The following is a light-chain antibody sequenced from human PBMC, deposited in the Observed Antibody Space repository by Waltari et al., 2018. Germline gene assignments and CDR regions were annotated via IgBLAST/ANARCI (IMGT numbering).Light chain of an antibody. V-gene: IGKV3-20*01. CDR3: KQYDISPLT. CDR1: QTVRTTY. CDR2: GAS. Sequence: EIVLTQSQGTLSLSPGERATLPCRASQTVRTTYLPWYQQKPGQAPTPLIYGASSRATGIPDRFSGSGSGTDFSLTISSLEPEDFAVYYCKQYDISPLTFGGGTKVEIK. J-gene: IGKJ4*01.